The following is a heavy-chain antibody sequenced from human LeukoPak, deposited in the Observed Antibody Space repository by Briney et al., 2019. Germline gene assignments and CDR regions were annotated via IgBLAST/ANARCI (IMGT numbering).Heavy chain of an antibody. V-gene: IGHV4-30-4*01. CDR3: ASVKGGSYDDAFDI. Sequence: PSETLSLTCTVSGGSISSGDYYWSWICQPPGKGLEWIGYIYYSGSTYYNPSLKSRVTISVDTSKNQFSLKLSSVTAADTAVYYCASVKGGSYDDAFDIWGQGTMVTVSS. D-gene: IGHD1-26*01. CDR2: IYYSGST. CDR1: GGSISSGDYY. J-gene: IGHJ3*02.